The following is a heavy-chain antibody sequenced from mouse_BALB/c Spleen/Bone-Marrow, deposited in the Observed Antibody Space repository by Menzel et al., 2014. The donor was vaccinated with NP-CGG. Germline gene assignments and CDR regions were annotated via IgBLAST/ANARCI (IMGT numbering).Heavy chain of an antibody. CDR2: ISYSSST. Sequence: EVHLVESGPGLVKPSQSLSLTCTVTGYSITSDYAWNWIRQFQGNKLEWMGYISYSSSTNYNPPLKSRISITRDTSKNQFFLQLNSVTAEDTATYYCARWDYDDYAMDYWGQGTSVTVSS. D-gene: IGHD1-1*01. V-gene: IGHV3-2*02. J-gene: IGHJ4*01. CDR1: GYSITSDYA. CDR3: ARWDYDDYAMDY.